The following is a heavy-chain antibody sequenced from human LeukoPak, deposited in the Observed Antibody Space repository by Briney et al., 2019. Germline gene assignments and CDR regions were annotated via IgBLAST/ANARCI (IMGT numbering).Heavy chain of an antibody. D-gene: IGHD6-13*01. CDR1: GYTFTDYY. J-gene: IGHJ5*02. CDR3: ARVGLAAASRDRNWFDP. V-gene: IGHV1-2*02. CDR2: INPNCGGT. Sequence: ASVKVSCKASGYTFTDYYMHWVRQAPAQGLEWMGWINPNCGGTNYAQKFQGRVTMTRDKSISTAYMELYSLRVEDTAVYYCARVGLAAASRDRNWFDPWGQGTLVTVSS.